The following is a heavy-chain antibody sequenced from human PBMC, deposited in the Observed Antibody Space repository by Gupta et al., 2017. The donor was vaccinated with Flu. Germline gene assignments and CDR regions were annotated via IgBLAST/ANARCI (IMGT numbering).Heavy chain of an antibody. Sequence: TFSYHGMSWVRQAPGKGLEWVSSISGRGGDTYYADSVKGRFTISRDNSKSTLYLQMNSLRAEDTAVFFCAKGPFYFESWGRGIMVTVSS. J-gene: IGHJ4*02. CDR1: TFSYHG. V-gene: IGHV3-23*01. CDR3: AKGPFYFES. CDR2: ISGRGGDT.